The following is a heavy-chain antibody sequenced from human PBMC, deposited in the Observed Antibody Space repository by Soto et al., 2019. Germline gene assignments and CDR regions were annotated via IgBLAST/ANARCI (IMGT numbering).Heavy chain of an antibody. CDR3: ARFMATVTNLAFDI. CDR1: GGSISSGGYS. CDR2: IYHSGST. Sequence: PSETLSLTCAVSGGSISSGGYSWSWIRQPPGKGLEWIGYIYHSGSTYYNPSLKSRVTISVDRSKNQFSLKLSSVTAADTVVYYCARFMATVTNLAFDIWGQGTMVTVSS. D-gene: IGHD4-17*01. J-gene: IGHJ3*02. V-gene: IGHV4-30-2*01.